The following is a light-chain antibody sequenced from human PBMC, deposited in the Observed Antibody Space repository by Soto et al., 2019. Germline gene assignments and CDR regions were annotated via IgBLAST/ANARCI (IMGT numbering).Light chain of an antibody. Sequence: QSVLTQPPSVSGAPGQRVTISCTGSSSNIGAGYDVHWYQQLPGTAPKLLIYDNNNRPSGVPDRFSGSKSGTSASLAITGLQAEDVADYYCQSYDSSLSGYVFGTGTKLTVL. J-gene: IGLJ1*01. V-gene: IGLV1-40*01. CDR3: QSYDSSLSGYV. CDR1: SSNIGAGYD. CDR2: DNN.